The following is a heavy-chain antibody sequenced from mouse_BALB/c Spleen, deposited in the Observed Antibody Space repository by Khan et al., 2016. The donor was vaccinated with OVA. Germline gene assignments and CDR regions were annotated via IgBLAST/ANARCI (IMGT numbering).Heavy chain of an antibody. CDR1: GFTFSSYS. CDR3: ASRLTGSFVY. CDR2: ISSVGDYT. J-gene: IGHJ3*01. Sequence: EVQVVESGGDLVKPGGSLKLSCAASGFTFSSYSMSWVRQTPDKRLEWVTTISSVGDYTYYPDSVKGRFTISRDNAKNTLYLQMSSLKSEDTAMYDCASRLTGSFVYWGQGTLVTVSA. D-gene: IGHD4-1*01. V-gene: IGHV5-6*01.